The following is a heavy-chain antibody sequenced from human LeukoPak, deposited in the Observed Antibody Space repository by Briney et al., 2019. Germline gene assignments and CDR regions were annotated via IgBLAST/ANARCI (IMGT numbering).Heavy chain of an antibody. Sequence: GRSLRLSCAASGFRFGSHAVHWVRQAPGKGLEWLAQIWYDGSNKYYVDSVKGRFTTSRDNSKNTVYLQMNSLRAEDTAVYFSARDGQQLAPYAMDVWGQGTTVTVSS. CDR2: IWYDGSNK. CDR1: GFRFGSHA. D-gene: IGHD6-13*01. J-gene: IGHJ6*02. CDR3: ARDGQQLAPYAMDV. V-gene: IGHV3-33*01.